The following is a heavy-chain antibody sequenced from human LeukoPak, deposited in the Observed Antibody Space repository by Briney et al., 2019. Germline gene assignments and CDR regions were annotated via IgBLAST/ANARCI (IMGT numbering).Heavy chain of an antibody. D-gene: IGHD6-19*01. J-gene: IGHJ1*01. CDR3: ARPLVAVAGTPLGFQH. CDR2: IYYSGST. CDR1: GGSISSYY. V-gene: IGHV4-59*05. Sequence: PSETLSLTCTVSGGSISSYYWSWIRQPPGKGLEWIGSIYYSGSTYYNPSLKSRVTISVDTSKNQFSLKLSSVTAADTAVYYCARPLVAVAGTPLGFQHWGQGTLVTVSS.